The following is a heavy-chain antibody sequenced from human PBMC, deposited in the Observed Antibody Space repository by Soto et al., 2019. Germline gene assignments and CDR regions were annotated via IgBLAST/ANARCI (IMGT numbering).Heavy chain of an antibody. J-gene: IGHJ4*02. CDR1: GGSISSYY. V-gene: IGHV4-59*01. CDR2: IYYSGST. Sequence: SETLSLTCTVSGGSISSYYWSWIRQPPGKGLEWIGYIYYSGSTNYNPSLKSRVTISVDTSKNQFSLKLSSVTAADTAVYYCAREGGRKYYFDYWGQGTPVTVSS. D-gene: IGHD1-26*01. CDR3: AREGGRKYYFDY.